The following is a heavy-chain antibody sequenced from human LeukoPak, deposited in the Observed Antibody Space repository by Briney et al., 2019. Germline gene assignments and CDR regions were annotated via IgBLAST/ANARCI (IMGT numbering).Heavy chain of an antibody. CDR2: ISYDGSNK. V-gene: IGHV3-30*04. CDR3: ARGRGYSGYSSKPLPPNDY. D-gene: IGHD5-12*01. CDR1: GFTFSSYA. Sequence: GGSLRLTCAASGFTFSSYAMHWVRQAPRKGLEWVAIISYDGSNKYYADSVKGRFTISRDNSKNTLYLQMNSLRAEDTAVYYCARGRGYSGYSSKPLPPNDYWGQGTLVTVSS. J-gene: IGHJ4*02.